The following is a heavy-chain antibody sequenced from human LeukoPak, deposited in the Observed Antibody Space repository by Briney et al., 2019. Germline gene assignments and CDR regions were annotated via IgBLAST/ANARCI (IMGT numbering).Heavy chain of an antibody. D-gene: IGHD2-2*01. CDR3: AKGVVVAPDVTPFDY. Sequence: GGSLRLSCAASGFTFDDYGMSWVRQAPGKGLEWVSGISWNGGRTGYADSVKGRFTISRDNSKNTLYLQMNSLRAEDTAVYYCAKGVVVAPDVTPFDYWGQGTLVTVSS. CDR1: GFTFDDYG. V-gene: IGHV3-20*04. CDR2: ISWNGGRT. J-gene: IGHJ4*02.